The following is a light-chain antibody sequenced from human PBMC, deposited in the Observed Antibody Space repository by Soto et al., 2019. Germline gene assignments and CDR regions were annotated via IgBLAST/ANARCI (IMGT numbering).Light chain of an antibody. V-gene: IGKV1-8*01. CDR1: QGISSY. J-gene: IGKJ2*01. CDR2: AAS. CDR3: QQYYSYPYT. Sequence: AIRMTQSPSSFSASTGDRVTITCRASQGISSYLAWYQQKPGKAPKLLIYAASTLQSGVPSRFSGSGSGTDFTLTNSCLQSEDVATYDCQQYYSYPYTFGQGTKLEIK.